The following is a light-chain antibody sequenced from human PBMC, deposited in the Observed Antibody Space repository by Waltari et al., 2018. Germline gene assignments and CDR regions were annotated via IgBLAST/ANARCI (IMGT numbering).Light chain of an antibody. CDR2: EVS. CDR3: SSYTTSSAPGV. Sequence: QSALPQPASVSGSPGQSITISCSGTDSDVGAYDFLSWYQQHPGKAPHLIIYEVSNRPSGISNRFSASKSGNTASLTISGLQAEDEADYYCSSYTTSSAPGVFGTGTRVTVL. CDR1: DSDVGAYDF. J-gene: IGLJ1*01. V-gene: IGLV2-14*01.